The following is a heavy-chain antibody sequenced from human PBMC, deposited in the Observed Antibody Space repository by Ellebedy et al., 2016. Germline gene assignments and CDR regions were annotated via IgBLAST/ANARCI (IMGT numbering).Heavy chain of an antibody. J-gene: IGHJ6*02. CDR2: IKQDGSEK. CDR1: GFTFSPYW. V-gene: IGHV3-7*01. CDR3: ARDGVWAGMDV. Sequence: GESLKISCAASGFTFSPYWMSWVRQAPGKGLEWVANIKQDGSEKYYVDSVKGRFTISRDNAKNLLYLQMNSLRAEDTAVYYCARDGVWAGMDVWGQGTTVTVSS. D-gene: IGHD3/OR15-3a*01.